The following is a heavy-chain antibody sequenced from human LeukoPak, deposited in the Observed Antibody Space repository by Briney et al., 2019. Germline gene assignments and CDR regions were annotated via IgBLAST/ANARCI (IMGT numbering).Heavy chain of an antibody. V-gene: IGHV4-4*02. D-gene: IGHD2/OR15-2a*01. Sequence: NASETLSLTCGVSGGSIDITNYWSWVRQAPGRGLEWNGEIAHDGTTNYNASLRSRVAMSFDRANNHFSLILTSVTAADTAVYYCTRENRPFCPFAHWGQGVLVTVSS. J-gene: IGHJ4*02. CDR1: GGSIDITNY. CDR3: TRENRPFCPFAH. CDR2: IAHDGTT.